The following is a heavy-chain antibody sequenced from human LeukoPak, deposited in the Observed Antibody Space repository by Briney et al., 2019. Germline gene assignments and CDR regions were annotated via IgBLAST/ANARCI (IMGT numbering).Heavy chain of an antibody. CDR2: ISESGGTT. J-gene: IGHJ4*02. V-gene: IGHV3-23*01. CDR3: ARQWLVNG. Sequence: GGSLRLSCAASGFTFSSYAMNWVRQAPGKGLQWVLSISESGGTTDYADSVKGRFTISRENSKNTLYLQMNSLRAEDTAVYYCARQWLVNGWGQGTLVTVSS. D-gene: IGHD6-19*01. CDR1: GFTFSSYA.